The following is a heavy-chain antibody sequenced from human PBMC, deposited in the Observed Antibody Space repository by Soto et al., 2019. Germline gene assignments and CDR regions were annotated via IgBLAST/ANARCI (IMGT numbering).Heavy chain of an antibody. J-gene: IGHJ4*02. CDR3: ARESYDSSGYDY. V-gene: IGHV4-34*01. Sequence: SETLSLTCAVYGGSFSGYYWSWIRQPPGKGLEWIGEINHSGSTNYNPSLKSRVTISVDTSKNQFSLKLSSVTAADTAVYYCARESYDSSGYDYWGQGTLVTVSS. CDR2: INHSGST. CDR1: GGSFSGYY. D-gene: IGHD3-22*01.